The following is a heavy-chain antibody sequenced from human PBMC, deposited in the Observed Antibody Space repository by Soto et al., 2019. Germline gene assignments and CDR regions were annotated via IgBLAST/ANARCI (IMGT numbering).Heavy chain of an antibody. Sequence: PSETLSLTCAVSGGSISSGGYSWSWIRQPPGKGLEWIGYMYHSGSTYYNPSLKSRVTISIDRSKNQFSLKLSSVTAADTAVYYCARVYCSGGSCYDFDYWGQGTLVTVSS. D-gene: IGHD2-15*01. CDR1: GGSISSGGYS. CDR3: ARVYCSGGSCYDFDY. CDR2: MYHSGST. J-gene: IGHJ4*02. V-gene: IGHV4-30-2*01.